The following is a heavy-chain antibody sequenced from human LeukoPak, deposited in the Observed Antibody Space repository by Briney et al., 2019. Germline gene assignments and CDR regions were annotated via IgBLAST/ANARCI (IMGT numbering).Heavy chain of an antibody. J-gene: IGHJ4*02. Sequence: SETLSLTCTLSGGSISSYYWSWIRQPPGEGLVWIGYNYYSGRTNYNPSIKSRVTSSVDTSKNQFSLKLSSVTAADTAVYYCARSLTDYYDRSGPTDWGQGTLVTVSS. V-gene: IGHV4-59*01. CDR1: GGSISSYY. CDR2: NYYSGRT. CDR3: ARSLTDYYDRSGPTD. D-gene: IGHD3-22*01.